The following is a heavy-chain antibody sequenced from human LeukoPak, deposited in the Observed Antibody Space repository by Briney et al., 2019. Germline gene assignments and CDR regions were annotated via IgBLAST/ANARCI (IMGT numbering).Heavy chain of an antibody. CDR2: ISYDGSNK. Sequence: PGRSLRLSCAASGSTFSSYAMHWVRQAPGKGLEWVAVISYDGSNKYYADSVKGRFTISRDNSKNTLYLQMNSLRAEDTAVYYCAKDNYGSGSYNFDYWGQGTLVTVSS. D-gene: IGHD3-10*01. V-gene: IGHV3-30*18. CDR3: AKDNYGSGSYNFDY. CDR1: GSTFSSYA. J-gene: IGHJ4*02.